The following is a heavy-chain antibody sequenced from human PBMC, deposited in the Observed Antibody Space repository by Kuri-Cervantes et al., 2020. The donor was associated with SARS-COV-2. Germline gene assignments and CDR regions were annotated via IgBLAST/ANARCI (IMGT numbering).Heavy chain of an antibody. CDR2: ISYDGSNK. V-gene: IGHV3-30*18. CDR1: GFTFSSYG. J-gene: IGHJ4*02. CDR3: AKDRGGVQDF. Sequence: GESLKISCAASGFTFSSYGMHWVRQAPGKGLEWVAVISYDGSNKYYADSVKGRFTISRDNSKNTLYLQMNSLRAEDTAVYYCAKDRGGVQDFWGQGTLVTVSS. D-gene: IGHD2-21*01.